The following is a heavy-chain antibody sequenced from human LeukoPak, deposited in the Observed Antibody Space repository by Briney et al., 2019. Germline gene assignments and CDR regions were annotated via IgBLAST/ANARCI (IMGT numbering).Heavy chain of an antibody. J-gene: IGHJ4*02. V-gene: IGHV1-2*02. CDR3: ARERGDSSGSGHNDY. CDR2: INPNSGGT. CDR1: GYTFTSYY. D-gene: IGHD6-19*01. Sequence: ASVKVSCKASGYTFTSYYMHWVRQAPGQGLEWMGWINPNSGGTNYAQKFQGRVTMTRETSISTAYMELSRLRSDDTAVYYCARERGDSSGSGHNDYWGQGTLVTVSS.